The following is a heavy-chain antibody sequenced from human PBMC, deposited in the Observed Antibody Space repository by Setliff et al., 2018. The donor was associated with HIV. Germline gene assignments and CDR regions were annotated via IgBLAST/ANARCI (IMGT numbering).Heavy chain of an antibody. V-gene: IGHV1-69*13. D-gene: IGHD2-15*01. CDR3: ARDRFCSRGGCSEPSWFDP. CDR1: GGNLRTYG. Sequence: SVKVSCKASGGNLRTYGVTWVRQAPGQGLEWMGGINTLFNESTYAEKFQGRATITADENTNTAYMDLSSLTFEDSAIYYCARDRFCSRGGCSEPSWFDPWGQGTLVTVSS. J-gene: IGHJ5*02. CDR2: INTLFNES.